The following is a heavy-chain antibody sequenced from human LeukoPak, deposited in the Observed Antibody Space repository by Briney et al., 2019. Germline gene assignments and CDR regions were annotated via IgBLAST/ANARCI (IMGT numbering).Heavy chain of an antibody. CDR2: INPNSGGI. J-gene: IGHJ4*02. CDR3: ANLGDSSGYYRDFDY. V-gene: IGHV1-2*06. D-gene: IGHD3-22*01. Sequence: ASVKVSCKASGYTFTGYYMHWVRQAPGQGLEWMGRINPNSGGINYAQKFQGRVTMTRDTSISTAYMELSRLRSDDTAVHYCANLGDSSGYYRDFDYWGQGTLVTVSS. CDR1: GYTFTGYY.